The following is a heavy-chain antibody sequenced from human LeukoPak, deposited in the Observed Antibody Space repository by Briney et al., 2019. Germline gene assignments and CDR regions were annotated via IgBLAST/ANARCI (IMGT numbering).Heavy chain of an antibody. J-gene: IGHJ3*01. CDR2: IMFTFGTT. D-gene: IGHD2-21*01. CDR3: ARIAYCGADCHAFDV. CDR1: GGSFSKYG. V-gene: IGHV1-69*13. Sequence: SVKVSCKASGGSFSKYGITWVRQAPGQGLEWMGGIMFTFGTTKYAQRFQGRVTISADESTSTAYMEVSSLRSEDTAVYYCARIAYCGADCHAFDVWAKGQWSSSLQ.